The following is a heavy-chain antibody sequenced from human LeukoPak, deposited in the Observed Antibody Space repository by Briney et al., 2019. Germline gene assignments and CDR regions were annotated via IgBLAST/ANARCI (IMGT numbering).Heavy chain of an antibody. CDR2: IKPDGSED. Sequence: GGSLRLSCATSGLAFSNFWMYWVRQAPGKGMEWVASIKPDGSEDFYADSVKGRFNISRDNAKNSLFLQMPNLKAEDTAVYYCAVDRRFKIFDYWGQGTLLTVSS. J-gene: IGHJ4*02. V-gene: IGHV3-7*01. CDR3: AVDRRFKIFDY. CDR1: GLAFSNFW. D-gene: IGHD5-24*01.